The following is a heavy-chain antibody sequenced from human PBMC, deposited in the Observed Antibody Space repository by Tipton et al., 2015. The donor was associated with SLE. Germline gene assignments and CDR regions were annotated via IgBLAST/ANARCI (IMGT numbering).Heavy chain of an antibody. CDR3: ARAYGGNSPFDY. J-gene: IGHJ4*02. CDR2: MNPNSANT. CDR1: GYTFATYD. Sequence: QLVQSGAEVKKPGASVKVSCKASGYTFATYDINWVRQATGQGPEWMGWMNPNSANTGYAQKFQGRVTMTRNTSISTAYMELSSLRSEDTAVYYCARAYGGNSPFDYWGQGTLVTVSS. D-gene: IGHD4-23*01. V-gene: IGHV1-8*02.